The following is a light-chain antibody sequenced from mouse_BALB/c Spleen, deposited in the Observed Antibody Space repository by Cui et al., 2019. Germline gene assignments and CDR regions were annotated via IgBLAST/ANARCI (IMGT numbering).Light chain of an antibody. V-gene: IGKV4-72*01. Sequence: QIVLSQSPAIPSASPGEKVTMTWRARASVSYMHWYQQKPGSSPKPWIYATSNLASGVPARFSGSGSGTSYSLTISRVEAEDAATYYCQQWSSNPYTFGGGTKLEIK. CDR1: ASVSY. CDR3: QQWSSNPYT. J-gene: IGKJ2*01. CDR2: ATS.